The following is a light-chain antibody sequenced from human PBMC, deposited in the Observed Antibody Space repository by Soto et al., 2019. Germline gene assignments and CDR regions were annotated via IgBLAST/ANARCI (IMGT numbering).Light chain of an antibody. Sequence: QSVLTQPASVSGSPGQSITMSCAGSSSDVGGSKYVSWYQQYPGKAPKLMIYEVTNRPSGVSNRFSGSKSGNTASLTISGLQAEDEADYYCSSYTSSSTPYVFGSGTKVTVL. CDR2: EVT. J-gene: IGLJ1*01. V-gene: IGLV2-14*01. CDR3: SSYTSSSTPYV. CDR1: SSDVGGSKY.